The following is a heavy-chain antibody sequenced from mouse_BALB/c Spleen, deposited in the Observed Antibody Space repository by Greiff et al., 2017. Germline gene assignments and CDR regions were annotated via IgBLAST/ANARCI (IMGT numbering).Heavy chain of an antibody. Sequence: EVHLVESGGGLVQPGGSRKLSCAASGFTFSSFGMHWVRQAPEKGLEWVAYISSGSSTIYYADTVKGRFTISRDNPKNTLFLQMTSLRSEDTAMYYCAISKGYYAMDYWGQGTSVTVSS. CDR1: GFTFSSFG. CDR3: AISKGYYAMDY. CDR2: ISSGSSTI. J-gene: IGHJ4*01. V-gene: IGHV5-17*02.